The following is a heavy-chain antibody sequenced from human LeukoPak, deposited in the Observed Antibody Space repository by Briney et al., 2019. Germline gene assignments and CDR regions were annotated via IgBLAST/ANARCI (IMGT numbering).Heavy chain of an antibody. CDR1: GYSISSGYY. V-gene: IGHV4-38-2*02. J-gene: IGHJ4*02. CDR3: ARLFPYDSSGYYQYYFDY. D-gene: IGHD3-22*01. Sequence: SETPSLTCTVSGYSISSGYYWGWIRQPPGKGLELIGTIYYLGSTYYNPSLKSRVTISIDTSKNQFSLKLSSVTAADTAVYYCARLFPYDSSGYYQYYFDYWGQGTLVTVSS. CDR2: IYYLGST.